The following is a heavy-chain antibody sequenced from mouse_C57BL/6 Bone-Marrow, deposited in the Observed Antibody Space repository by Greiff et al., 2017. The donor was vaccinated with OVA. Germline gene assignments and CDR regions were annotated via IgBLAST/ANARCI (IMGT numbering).Heavy chain of an antibody. CDR3: QLRHQAWFAY. J-gene: IGHJ3*01. Sequence: VQLQESGGGLVQPGESLKLSCESNEYEFPSHDMSWVRKTPEKRLELVAAINSDGGSTYYPDTMERRFIISRDNTKKTLYLQMSSLRSEDTAVYYCQLRHQAWFAYWGQGTLVTVSA. V-gene: IGHV5-2*01. D-gene: IGHD3-2*02. CDR2: INSDGGST. CDR1: EYEFPSHD.